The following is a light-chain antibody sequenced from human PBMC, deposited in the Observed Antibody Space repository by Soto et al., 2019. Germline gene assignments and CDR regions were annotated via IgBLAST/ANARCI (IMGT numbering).Light chain of an antibody. J-gene: IGKJ2*01. Sequence: EIVLTQSPGTLSLSPGERATLSCRASQSVSSSYLAWYQQKPGQAPRLLIYGASCRATGIPDRFSGSGSGTHFTLTISRLEPEDFAFYYCRQYGSSPPYTFGQGTKLEIK. V-gene: IGKV3-20*01. CDR2: GAS. CDR3: RQYGSSPPYT. CDR1: QSVSSSY.